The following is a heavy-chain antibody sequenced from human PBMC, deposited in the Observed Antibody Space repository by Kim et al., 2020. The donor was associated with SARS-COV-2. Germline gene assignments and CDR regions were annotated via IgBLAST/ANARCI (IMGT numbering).Heavy chain of an antibody. D-gene: IGHD3-22*01. CDR3: ARGRDYYDSSGYYRLDY. CDR2: INHSGST. J-gene: IGHJ4*02. Sequence: SETLSLTCAVYGGSFSGYYWSWIRQPPGKGLEWIGEINHSGSTNYNPSLKSRVTISVDTSKNQFSLKLSSVTAADTAVYYCARGRDYYDSSGYYRLDYWGQGTLVTVSS. CDR1: GGSFSGYY. V-gene: IGHV4-34*01.